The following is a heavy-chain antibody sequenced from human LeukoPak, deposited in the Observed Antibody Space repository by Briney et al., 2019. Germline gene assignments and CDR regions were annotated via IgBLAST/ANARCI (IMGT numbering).Heavy chain of an antibody. CDR3: ARVWRLVVTATSDY. D-gene: IGHD2-21*02. V-gene: IGHV4-34*01. J-gene: IGHJ4*02. CDR1: GGSFSGYY. Sequence: NSSEILSLTCAVYGGSFSGYYWSWIRQPPGKGLEWIGEINHSGSTNYNPSLKSRVTISVDTSKNQFSLKLSSVTAADTAVYYCARVWRLVVTATSDYWGQGTLVTVSS. CDR2: INHSGST.